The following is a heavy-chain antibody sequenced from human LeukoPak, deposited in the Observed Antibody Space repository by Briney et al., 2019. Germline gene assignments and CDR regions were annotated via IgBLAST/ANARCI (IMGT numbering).Heavy chain of an antibody. CDR2: IYCTGRT. D-gene: IGHD6-13*01. V-gene: IGHV4-39*01. CDR1: GGSISSSSHS. J-gene: IGHJ5*02. Sequence: SETLSLTCTVPGGSISSSSHSWGWIRQPPGKGLEWTGSIYCTGRTYYNPSLKSRVTISVDTSKNQFSLKLSSVTAADTAVYYCAQSLGSSNWIGNWFDPWGQGTLVTVSS. CDR3: AQSLGSSNWIGNWFDP.